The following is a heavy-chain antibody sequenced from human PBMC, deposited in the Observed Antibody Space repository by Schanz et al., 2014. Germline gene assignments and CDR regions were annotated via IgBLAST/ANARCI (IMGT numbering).Heavy chain of an antibody. CDR3: AKSKSQLPLFDY. J-gene: IGHJ4*02. V-gene: IGHV3-23*01. CDR1: GFTFSGYA. CDR2: INSDGRST. D-gene: IGHD2-21*01. Sequence: EVQLLESGGGLAQPGGSLRISCAASGFTFSGYAMSWVRQAPGKGLEWVLRINSDGRSTNYADSVKGRFSISRDNARNTLHLQMDSLRDEDTALYYCAKSKSQLPLFDYWGQGTLVDVSS.